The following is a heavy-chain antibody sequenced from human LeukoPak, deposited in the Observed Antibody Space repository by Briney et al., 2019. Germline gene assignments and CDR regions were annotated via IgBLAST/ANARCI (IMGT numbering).Heavy chain of an antibody. Sequence: SETLSLTCSVSGGSLSSYYWNWIRQPAGKGLEWIGHMYITGSTNYNPALKSRVSMSLDTSKNQFSLKLSSVTAADTAVYYCATSVDTAMVGVYWGQGTLVTVSS. CDR2: MYITGST. CDR1: GGSLSSYY. D-gene: IGHD5-18*01. J-gene: IGHJ4*02. V-gene: IGHV4-4*07. CDR3: ATSVDTAMVGVY.